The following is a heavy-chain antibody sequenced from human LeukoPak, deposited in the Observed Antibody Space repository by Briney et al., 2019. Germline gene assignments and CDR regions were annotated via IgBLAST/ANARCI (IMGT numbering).Heavy chain of an antibody. CDR1: GFTFSNYA. CDR3: ARDFAVAGLDY. D-gene: IGHD6-19*01. V-gene: IGHV3-23*01. Sequence: GGSLRLSCAASGFTFSNYAMSWVRQAPGRGLEWVSAISGSGDYTNYADSVKGRFTISRDNAKNSLYLQMNSLRAEDTAVYYCARDFAVAGLDYWGQGTLVTVSS. CDR2: ISGSGDYT. J-gene: IGHJ4*02.